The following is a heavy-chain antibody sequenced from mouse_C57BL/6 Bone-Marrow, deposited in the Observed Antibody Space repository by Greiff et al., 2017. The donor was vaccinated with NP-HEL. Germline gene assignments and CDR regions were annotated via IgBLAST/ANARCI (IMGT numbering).Heavy chain of an antibody. J-gene: IGHJ4*01. V-gene: IGHV1-85*01. CDR3: ANLYGSCYPYAMDY. CDR1: GYTFTSYD. CDR2: IYPRDGST. Sequence: VQLQQSGPELVKPGASVKLSCKASGYTFTSYDINWVKQRPGQGLEWIGWIYPRDGSTKYNEKFKGKATLTVGKSSSTAYMELHSLTSEDSAVYFCANLYGSCYPYAMDYWGQGTSVTASS. D-gene: IGHD1-1*01.